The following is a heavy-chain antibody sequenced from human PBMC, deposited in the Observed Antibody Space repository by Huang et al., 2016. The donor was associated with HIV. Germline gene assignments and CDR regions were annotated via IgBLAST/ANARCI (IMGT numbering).Heavy chain of an antibody. J-gene: IGHJ4*02. Sequence: QVQLVEFGGGVVQPGRSLRLSCAASGFTFSSVAMLGVRQAPGKGLEWVAALSYDENNKHYADSVKGRFTISRDNSKNTLYLQMNSLRPEDTAVYYCARNYRGWFDYWGQGTLDTVSS. V-gene: IGHV3-30-3*01. CDR2: LSYDENNK. CDR1: GFTFSSVA. CDR3: ARNYRGWFDY. D-gene: IGHD6-19*01.